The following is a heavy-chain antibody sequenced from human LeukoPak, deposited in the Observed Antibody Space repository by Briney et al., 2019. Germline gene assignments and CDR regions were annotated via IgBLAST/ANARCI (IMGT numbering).Heavy chain of an antibody. CDR3: ARKFPVDY. CDR2: TKEDGSKK. Sequence: GGSLRLSCSASGFTFSDYWMSWVRQAPGKGLEWVANTKEDGSKKHHVDSVKGRFTIYRDNSKNSLYLQMNSLRVEDTAVYYCARKFPVDYWGQGTLVTVSS. CDR1: GFTFSDYW. J-gene: IGHJ4*02. V-gene: IGHV3-7*01.